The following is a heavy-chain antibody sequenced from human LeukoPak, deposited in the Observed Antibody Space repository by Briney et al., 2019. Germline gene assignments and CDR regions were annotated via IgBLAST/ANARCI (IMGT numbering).Heavy chain of an antibody. CDR2: IYYSGST. Sequence: PSETLSLTCTVSGGSISSSSYYWGWIRQPPGKGLEWIGSIYYSGSTYYNPSLKSRVTISVDTSKNQFSLKLSSVTAADTAVYYCARVCNPSVYYFDYWGQGTLVTVSS. CDR3: ARVCNPSVYYFDY. D-gene: IGHD2-2*01. J-gene: IGHJ4*02. V-gene: IGHV4-39*07. CDR1: GGSISSSSYY.